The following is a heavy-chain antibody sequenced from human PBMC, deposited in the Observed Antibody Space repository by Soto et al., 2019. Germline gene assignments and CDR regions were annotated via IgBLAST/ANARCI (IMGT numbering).Heavy chain of an antibody. D-gene: IGHD1-26*01. Sequence: PGGSLRLSCAASGFTFSSYWMHWVRQAPGKGPVWVSRINSDGSSTTYADSVKGRFTISRDNAKNTVYLQMNRLTAEDTALYYCTRGGGLDYSGSFWGQGTLVTVSS. CDR2: INSDGSST. CDR1: GFTFSSYW. V-gene: IGHV3-74*01. J-gene: IGHJ4*02. CDR3: TRGGGLDYSGSF.